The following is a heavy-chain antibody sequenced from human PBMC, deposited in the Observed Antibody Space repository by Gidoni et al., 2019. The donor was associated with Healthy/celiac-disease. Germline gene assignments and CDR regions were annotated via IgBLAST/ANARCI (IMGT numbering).Heavy chain of an antibody. D-gene: IGHD3-22*01. V-gene: IGHV3-33*01. CDR1: GFTFSSYG. Sequence: SGFTFSSYGMHWVRQAPGKGLAWVAVIWYDGSNKYYADSVKGRFTISRDNSKNTLYLQMNSLRAEDTAVYYCAREGYYYDSSGESWYLDLWGRGTLVTVSS. CDR2: IWYDGSNK. J-gene: IGHJ2*01. CDR3: AREGYYYDSSGESWYLDL.